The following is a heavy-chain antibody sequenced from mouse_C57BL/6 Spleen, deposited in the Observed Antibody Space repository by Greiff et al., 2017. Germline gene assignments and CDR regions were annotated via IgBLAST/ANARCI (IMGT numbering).Heavy chain of an antibody. D-gene: IGHD1-1*01. CDR3: TTKAGSGAY. V-gene: IGHV14-4*01. CDR1: GFNIKDDY. J-gene: IGHJ3*01. Sequence: VQLQQSGAELVRPGASVKLSCTASGFNIKDDYMHWVKQRPEQGLEWIGWIDPENGDTEYASKFQGKATITADTSSNTAYLQLSSLTSEDTAVYYCTTKAGSGAYWGQGTLVTVSA. CDR2: IDPENGDT.